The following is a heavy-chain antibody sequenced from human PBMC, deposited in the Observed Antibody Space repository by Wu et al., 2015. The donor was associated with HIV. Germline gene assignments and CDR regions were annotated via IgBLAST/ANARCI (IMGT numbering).Heavy chain of an antibody. CDR2: INPNSGGT. CDR3: ARLQSLSGFYSNADY. CDR1: GYTFTGYY. Sequence: QVQLVQSGAEVKKPGASVKVSCKASGYTFTGYYMHWVRQAPGQGLEWMGWINPNSGGTKXAQKFQGRVTMTRDTAVSTAYMELNSLRSDDTAVYYCARLQSLSGFYSNADYWGQGTLVTVSS. D-gene: IGHD3-22*01. J-gene: IGHJ4*02. V-gene: IGHV1-2*02.